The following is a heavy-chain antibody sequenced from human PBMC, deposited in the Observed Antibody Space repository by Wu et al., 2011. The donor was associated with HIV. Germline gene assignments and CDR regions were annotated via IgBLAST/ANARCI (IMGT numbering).Heavy chain of an antibody. J-gene: IGHJ4*02. CDR2: IIPIFGTA. CDR1: GGTFSSYA. Sequence: QLVQSGAEVKKPGSSVKVSVQGFLGGTFSSYAISWVRQAPGQGLEWMGGIIPIFGTANYAQKFQGRVTITTDESTSTAYMELSSLRSEDTAVYYCARGGYSYGYDYWGQGTLVTVSS. V-gene: IGHV1-69*05. CDR3: ARGGYSYGYDY. D-gene: IGHD5-18*01.